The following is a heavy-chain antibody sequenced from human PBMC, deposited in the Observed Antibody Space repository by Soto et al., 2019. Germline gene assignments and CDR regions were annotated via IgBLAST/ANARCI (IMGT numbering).Heavy chain of an antibody. J-gene: IGHJ4*02. CDR2: IRSKAYGGTT. D-gene: IGHD5-12*01. CDR1: GFTFGDYA. CDR3: TRATRDTRAYSGYDPNYAP. V-gene: IGHV3-49*03. Sequence: GGSLRLSCTASGFTFGDYAMSWFRQAPGKGLEWVGFIRSKAYGGTTEYAASVKGRFTISRDDSKSIAYLQMNSLKTEDTAVYYCTRATRDTRAYSGYDPNYAPWGQGTLVTVSS.